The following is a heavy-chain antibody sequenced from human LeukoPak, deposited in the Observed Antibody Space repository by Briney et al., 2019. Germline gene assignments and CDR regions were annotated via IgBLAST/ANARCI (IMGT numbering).Heavy chain of an antibody. D-gene: IGHD3-16*01. V-gene: IGHV3-23*01. CDR2: ISGSGGST. CDR1: GFTFSSYA. J-gene: IGHJ2*01. Sequence: GGSLRLSCAASGFTFSSYAMSWVRQAPGKGLEWVSAISGSGGSTYYADSVKGRFTISRDNSKNTLYLQMNSLRAEDTAVYYCAKWVGDTTSYWYFDLWGRGTLVTVSS. CDR3: AKWVGDTTSYWYFDL.